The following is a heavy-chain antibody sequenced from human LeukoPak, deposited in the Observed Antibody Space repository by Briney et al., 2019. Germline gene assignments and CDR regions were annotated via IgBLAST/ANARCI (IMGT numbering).Heavy chain of an antibody. CDR1: GFTFSTYW. D-gene: IGHD3-9*01. J-gene: IGHJ5*02. CDR2: INTDGTST. V-gene: IGHV3-74*01. CDR3: VPGPHQPYIYYDTVSYFPVSSPFDP. Sequence: PWGSLRLSCEASGFTFSTYWMHWVRQAPGKGLDWASHINTDGTSTNYADSLKGRFTISRDTANNTPYLQMNSLRVEDTAVYYCVPGPHQPYIYYDTVSYFPVSSPFDPWGQGPLVTVSS.